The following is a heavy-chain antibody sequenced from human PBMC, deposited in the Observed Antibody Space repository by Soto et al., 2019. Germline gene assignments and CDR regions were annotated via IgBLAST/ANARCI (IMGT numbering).Heavy chain of an antibody. CDR3: AAPPRY. J-gene: IGHJ4*02. CDR2: MHDSGST. Sequence: QVQLQESGPGLVKPSETLSLTCTVSGASISSYYWNWIRQPPGKGLEWIGYMHDSGSTSYNPSLRRXXPISVDTSRNQLSLNLTSVSAADTAVYYGAAPPRYWGQGILVTVSS. V-gene: IGHV4-59*01. D-gene: IGHD6-6*01. CDR1: GASISSYY.